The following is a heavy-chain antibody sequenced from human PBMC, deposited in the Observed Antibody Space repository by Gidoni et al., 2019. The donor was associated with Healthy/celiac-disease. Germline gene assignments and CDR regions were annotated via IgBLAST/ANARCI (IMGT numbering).Heavy chain of an antibody. D-gene: IGHD6-19*01. CDR2: IYYSGST. CDR3: ARQRGQQWLVRRDFDY. Sequence: QLQLQESGPGLVKPSETLSLTCTVSGGSISSSSYYWGWIRQPPGKGLEWIGSIYYSGSTYYNPSLKRRVTISVDTSKNQFSLKLSSVTAADTAVYYCARQRGQQWLVRRDFDYWGQGTLVTVSS. CDR1: GGSISSSSYY. J-gene: IGHJ4*02. V-gene: IGHV4-39*01.